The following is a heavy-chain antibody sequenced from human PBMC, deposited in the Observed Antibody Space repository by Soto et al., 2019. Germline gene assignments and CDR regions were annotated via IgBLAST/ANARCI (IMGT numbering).Heavy chain of an antibody. D-gene: IGHD2-2*03. CDR1: GGSISTGGYY. CDR3: ARLNGYCISTNCHGYYGMDV. Sequence: SETLSLTCTVSGGSISTGGYYWSWIRQHPGKGLEWIGYIYNSATTYYNPSLLSRVTISVDTSKNEFSLRLSSVTAADTAVYYCARLNGYCISTNCHGYYGMDVWGQGTTVTVSS. CDR2: IYNSATT. V-gene: IGHV4-31*03. J-gene: IGHJ6*02.